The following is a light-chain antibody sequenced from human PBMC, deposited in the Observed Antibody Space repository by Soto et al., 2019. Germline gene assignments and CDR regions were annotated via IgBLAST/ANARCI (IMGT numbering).Light chain of an antibody. J-gene: IGLJ1*01. Sequence: QLVLTQSPSASASLGASVTLTCTLSSGYSNYKVDWYQQRPGKGPRFVMRVGTGGIVGSKGDGIPDRFSVLGSGLNRYLTINNIQEEDESDYYCGADHGGGSNFVDVFGTGTKVTVL. CDR1: SGYSNYK. CDR3: GADHGGGSNFVDV. CDR2: VGTGGIVG. V-gene: IGLV9-49*01.